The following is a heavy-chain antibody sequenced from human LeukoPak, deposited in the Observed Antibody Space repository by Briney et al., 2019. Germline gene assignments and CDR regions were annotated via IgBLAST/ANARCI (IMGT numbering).Heavy chain of an antibody. CDR1: VFTFSNAW. V-gene: IGHV3-66*01. D-gene: IGHD2-15*01. CDR3: ARDVGEY. Sequence: GGALRLSCAASVFTFSNAWMSWVRQAPGKGLEWVSVIYSGGSTYYADSVKGRFTIDRDNAKNALYLQMNSQSAEDPAVYYCARDVGEYWGQGTLVTVSS. J-gene: IGHJ4*02. CDR2: IYSGGST.